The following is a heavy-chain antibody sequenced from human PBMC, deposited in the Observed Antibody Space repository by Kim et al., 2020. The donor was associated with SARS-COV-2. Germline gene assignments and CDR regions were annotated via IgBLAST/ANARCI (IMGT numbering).Heavy chain of an antibody. CDR3: ARQGSHYDIDI. J-gene: IGHJ3*02. CDR1: GGSISGYY. Sequence: SETLSLTCHVSGGSISGYYWTWIRQPPGKGLEWLGYVYSTGSTNYKPSLGSRINISLDTSTHQFSLRLGSVTAADTAVYYCARQGSHYDIDIWGQGTLVT. CDR2: VYSTGST. V-gene: IGHV4-59*08. D-gene: IGHD3-10*01.